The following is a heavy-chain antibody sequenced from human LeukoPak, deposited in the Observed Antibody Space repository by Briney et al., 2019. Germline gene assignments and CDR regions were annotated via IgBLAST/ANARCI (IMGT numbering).Heavy chain of an antibody. D-gene: IGHD2-2*02. V-gene: IGHV5-51*01. CDR2: IYPGDSDT. Sequence: GESLKISCKGSGYSFTSYWIGWVRQMPGKGLEWMGIIYPGDSDTGYSPSFQGQVTISADKSISTAYLQWSSLKASDTAMYYCARHRMGYCSSTSCYTRGYYYYGMDVWGQGTTVTVSS. CDR1: GYSFTSYW. J-gene: IGHJ6*02. CDR3: ARHRMGYCSSTSCYTRGYYYYGMDV.